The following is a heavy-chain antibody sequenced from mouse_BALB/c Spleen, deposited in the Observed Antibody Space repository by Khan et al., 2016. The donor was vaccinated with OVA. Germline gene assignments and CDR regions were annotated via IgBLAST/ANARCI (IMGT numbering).Heavy chain of an antibody. CDR1: GYSITSGYA. CDR3: ARKNYYGYAMDY. CDR2: LTYSGTT. J-gene: IGHJ4*01. D-gene: IGHD1-1*01. V-gene: IGHV3-2*02. Sequence: VQLKQSGPGLVKPSQSLSLTCTVTGYSITSGYAWNWIRQFPGNKLKWRAYLTYSGTTGYNPSLRRRISITRDTSKNQFFLQLNSVTTEDTATYYCARKNYYGYAMDYWGQGTSVTVSS.